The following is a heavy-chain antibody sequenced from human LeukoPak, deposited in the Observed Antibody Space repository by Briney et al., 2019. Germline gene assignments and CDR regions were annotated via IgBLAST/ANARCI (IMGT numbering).Heavy chain of an antibody. Sequence: GASVKVSCKASEYTFTGYSMHWMRQAPGQGLEWMGWINPNSGGTNYAQKFQGRVTMTRDTSISTAYMELSRLRSDDTAVYYCARDFGGLSGYSGYADYWGQGTLVTVSS. J-gene: IGHJ4*02. D-gene: IGHD5-12*01. CDR3: ARDFGGLSGYSGYADY. CDR2: INPNSGGT. V-gene: IGHV1-2*02. CDR1: EYTFTGYS.